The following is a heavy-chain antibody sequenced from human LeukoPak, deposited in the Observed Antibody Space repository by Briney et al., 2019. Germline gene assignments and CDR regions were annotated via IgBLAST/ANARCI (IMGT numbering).Heavy chain of an antibody. CDR1: GGSFSGYY. D-gene: IGHD2-21*02. CDR3: ARIHEEYCGGDCRASDC. CDR2: INHSGST. V-gene: IGHV4-34*01. J-gene: IGHJ4*02. Sequence: SETLSLTCAVYGGSFSGYYWRWIPQPPGKGLEWIGEINHSGSTNYNPSLKSRVTISVDKTKNQISLKLSSVTVADTAVYYCARIHEEYCGGDCRASDCWGEGTLVTVSS.